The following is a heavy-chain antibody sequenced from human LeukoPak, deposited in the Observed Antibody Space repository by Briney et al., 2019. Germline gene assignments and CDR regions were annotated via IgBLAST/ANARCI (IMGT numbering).Heavy chain of an antibody. Sequence: PSETLSLTCTVSGGSISSYYWSWIRQPPGKGLEWIGYIYYSGSTNYNPSLKSRVTISVDTSKNQFSLKLSSVTAADPAVYYCASPVMFRHRYFDYWGQGTLVTVSS. J-gene: IGHJ4*02. D-gene: IGHD3-10*01. CDR2: IYYSGST. V-gene: IGHV4-59*01. CDR3: ASPVMFRHRYFDY. CDR1: GGSISSYY.